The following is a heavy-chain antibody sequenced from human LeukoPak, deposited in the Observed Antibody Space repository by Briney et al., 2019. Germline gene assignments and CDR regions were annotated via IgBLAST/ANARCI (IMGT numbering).Heavy chain of an antibody. V-gene: IGHV3-23*01. CDR3: VQYYYDSSGYYHFDY. CDR1: GFTFSSYA. D-gene: IGHD3-22*01. J-gene: IGHJ4*02. Sequence: GGSLRLSCAASGFTFSSYAMSWVRQAPGKGLEWVSVISGSGGSTFYADSVKGRFTISRDNSKNTLYLQMNSLRAEDTAVYYCVQYYYDSSGYYHFDYWGQGTLVTVSS. CDR2: ISGSGGST.